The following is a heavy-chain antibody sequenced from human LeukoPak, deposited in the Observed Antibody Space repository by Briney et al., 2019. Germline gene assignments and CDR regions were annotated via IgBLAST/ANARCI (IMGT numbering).Heavy chain of an antibody. V-gene: IGHV4-59*11. CDR2: IYNSATT. J-gene: IGHJ3*01. D-gene: IGHD5-24*01. CDR1: GDSIRSHY. CDR3: ARGGEGYNDDAFEV. Sequence: PSETLSLTCTVSGDSIRSHYCAWIRQSPGKGLEWIGHIYNSATTDYNPSFKSRVTISLDTSKKQFSLKMTSVTALHSAVYYCARGGEGYNDDAFEVWGLGTAVTVSS.